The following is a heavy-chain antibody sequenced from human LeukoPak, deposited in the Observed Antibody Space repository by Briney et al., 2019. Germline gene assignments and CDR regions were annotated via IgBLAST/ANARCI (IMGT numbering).Heavy chain of an antibody. V-gene: IGHV1-18*01. Sequence: ASVKVSCKASGYTFTSYGISWVRQAPGQGLEWMGWISAYNGNTNYAQKLQGRVTMTTDTPTSTAYMELRSLRSDDTAVYYCARHGGITIFGAAQPGGAFDIWGQGTMVTVSS. D-gene: IGHD3-3*01. J-gene: IGHJ3*02. CDR2: ISAYNGNT. CDR3: ARHGGITIFGAAQPGGAFDI. CDR1: GYTFTSYG.